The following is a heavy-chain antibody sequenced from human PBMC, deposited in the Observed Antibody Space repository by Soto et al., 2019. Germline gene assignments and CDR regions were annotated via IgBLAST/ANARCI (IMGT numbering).Heavy chain of an antibody. V-gene: IGHV4-30-4*02. CDR3: ARVVGYSSGWYSFNYFDY. CDR2: IYYSGST. Sequence: SETLSLTCTVSGGSIRSGDYYWSWIRQPPGKGLESIGYIYYSGSTYYNPSLKSRVTISVDTSKNQFSLKLSSVTAAGTAVYYCARVVGYSSGWYSFNYFDYWGQGTLVTVSS. D-gene: IGHD6-19*01. J-gene: IGHJ4*02. CDR1: GGSIRSGDYY.